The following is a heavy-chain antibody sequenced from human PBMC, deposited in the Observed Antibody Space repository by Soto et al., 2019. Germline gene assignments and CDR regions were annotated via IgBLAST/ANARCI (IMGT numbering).Heavy chain of an antibody. CDR2: IYYSGST. CDR3: ARSYGDYDPRNWFDP. CDR1: GGSISSYY. J-gene: IGHJ5*02. D-gene: IGHD4-17*01. Sequence: SETLSLTCTVSGGSISSYYWSWIRQPPGKGLEWIGYIYYSGSTTYNPSLKSRVTISVDTSKNQFSLKLSSVTAADTAVYYCARSYGDYDPRNWFDPWGQGTLVTVSS. V-gene: IGHV4-59*01.